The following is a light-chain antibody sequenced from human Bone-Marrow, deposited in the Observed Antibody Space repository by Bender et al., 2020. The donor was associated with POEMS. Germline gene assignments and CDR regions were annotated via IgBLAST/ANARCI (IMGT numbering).Light chain of an antibody. CDR3: QTWGTGIVV. J-gene: IGLJ2*01. V-gene: IGLV4-69*01. CDR2: LNSDGSH. CDR1: SEHSTYA. Sequence: QLVLTQSPSASASLGASVQLTCTLSSEHSTYAIAWHQQQPEKGPRYLMKLNSDGSHNKGDGIPDRFSGSSSGAERYLTISSLQSEDEADYYCQTWGTGIVVFGGGTKLTVV.